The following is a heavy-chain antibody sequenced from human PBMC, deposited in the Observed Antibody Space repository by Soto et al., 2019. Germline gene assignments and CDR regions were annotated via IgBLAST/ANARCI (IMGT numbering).Heavy chain of an antibody. J-gene: IGHJ4*02. CDR1: GYTFTSYA. CDR3: ARMGLWFGEQPDDY. Sequence: QVQLVQSGAEVKKPGASVKVSCKASGYTFTSYAMHWVRQAPGQRLEWMGWINAGNGNTKYSQKVQGRVTITRDTSASTAYMELSSLRSEDTAVYYCARMGLWFGEQPDDYGGQGTLVTVSS. V-gene: IGHV1-3*01. D-gene: IGHD3-10*01. CDR2: INAGNGNT.